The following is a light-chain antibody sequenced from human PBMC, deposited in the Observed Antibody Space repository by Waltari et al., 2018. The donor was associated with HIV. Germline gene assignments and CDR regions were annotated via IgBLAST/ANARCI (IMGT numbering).Light chain of an antibody. J-gene: IGLJ2*01. Sequence: QSALTQPRSVSGSPGQSVTISCPGTSSDVGGYNYVSWYQQHPGKAPKLMIYDVSKRPSGVPDRFSGSKSCNTASLTISGLQAEDEADYYCCSYAGSYTGVFGGGTKLTVL. CDR2: DVS. CDR3: CSYAGSYTGV. V-gene: IGLV2-11*01. CDR1: SSDVGGYNY.